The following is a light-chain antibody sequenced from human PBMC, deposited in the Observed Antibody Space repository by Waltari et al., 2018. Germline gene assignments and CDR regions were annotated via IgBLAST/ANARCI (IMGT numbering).Light chain of an antibody. CDR1: QSVSSTY. CDR2: GAS. J-gene: IGKJ2*01. Sequence: PGERVTLSCRASQSVSSTYLAWYQQKLGQAPRLLIYGASRATGIPDRFSGSGSGTDVTLTISRLEPEDFAVYYCQQFGSSPYTFGQGTKLDI. V-gene: IGKV3-20*01. CDR3: QQFGSSPYT.